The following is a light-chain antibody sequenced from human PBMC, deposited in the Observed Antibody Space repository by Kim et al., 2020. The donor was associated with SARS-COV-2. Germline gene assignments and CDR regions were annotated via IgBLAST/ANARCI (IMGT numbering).Light chain of an antibody. J-gene: IGKJ1*01. CDR2: KTY. CDR3: QEYSSHS. Sequence: DIQMTQSPSTLSASVGDRVTITCRASQSIDTRLAWYQQKSGKAPRLLFYKTYTLERGVPPRFGGTGSGTEFTLTISGLQPDDFATYYCQEYSSHSFGQGTKVDIK. CDR1: QSIDTR. V-gene: IGKV1-5*03.